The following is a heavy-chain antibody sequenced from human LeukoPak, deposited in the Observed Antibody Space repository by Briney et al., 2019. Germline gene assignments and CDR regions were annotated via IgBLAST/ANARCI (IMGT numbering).Heavy chain of an antibody. CDR2: IYYSGST. Sequence: SETLSLTCTVSGGSVSISSYYWGWVRQPPGKGLEWIGSIYYSGSTYYNPALKSRATISVDTSKNQFSLRLSSVTAADTAVYYCARARHSSGWYSGYWGQGTLVTVSS. V-gene: IGHV4-39*07. CDR1: GGSVSISSYY. CDR3: ARARHSSGWYSGY. D-gene: IGHD6-19*01. J-gene: IGHJ4*02.